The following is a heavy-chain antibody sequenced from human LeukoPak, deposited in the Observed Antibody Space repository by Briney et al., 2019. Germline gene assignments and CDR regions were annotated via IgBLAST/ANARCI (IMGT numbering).Heavy chain of an antibody. D-gene: IGHD6-13*01. V-gene: IGHV3-7*01. CDR3: ATFQQLVRRGAFDI. CDR1: GFTFSSYW. J-gene: IGHJ3*02. Sequence: PGGSLRLSCAASGFTFSSYWMSWVRQAPGKGLEWVANIKQDGSEKYYVDSVKGRFTISRDNAKNSLYLQMNSLRAEDTAVYYCATFQQLVRRGAFDIWGQGTMVTVSS. CDR2: IKQDGSEK.